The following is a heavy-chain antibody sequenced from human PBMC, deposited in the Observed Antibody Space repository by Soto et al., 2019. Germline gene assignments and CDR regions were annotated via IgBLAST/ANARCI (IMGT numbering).Heavy chain of an antibody. CDR2: VHISGHS. J-gene: IGHJ4*03. V-gene: IGHV4-4*02. D-gene: IGHD1-1*01. Sequence: PSETLSLTCTLSGGSVRAPDWWNWVRQSPDKGLEWIAEVHISGHSNYNPSLRSRVGVSIDSSKNQFYLNLNSVTAADTAIYYCARVRQGCSANNCYLDPWGQGTQVTVS. CDR1: GGSVRAPDW. CDR3: ARVRQGCSANNCYLDP.